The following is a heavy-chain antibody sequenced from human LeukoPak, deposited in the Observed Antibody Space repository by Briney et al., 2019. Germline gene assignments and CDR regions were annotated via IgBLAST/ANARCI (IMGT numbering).Heavy chain of an antibody. J-gene: IGHJ4*02. V-gene: IGHV3-30*04. CDR1: GFAFSNYA. D-gene: IGHD3-10*01. CDR2: ISYDGSNK. CDR3: ASDSEWFEAFQYYFAY. Sequence: GGSLRLSCAASGFAFSNYAIHWLRQAPGKGLEWVAFISYDGSNKRYADSVGGRFTISRDNSKDTLYLQMNGLGIEDTAVYYCASDSEWFEAFQYYFAYWGQGTLVTVSS.